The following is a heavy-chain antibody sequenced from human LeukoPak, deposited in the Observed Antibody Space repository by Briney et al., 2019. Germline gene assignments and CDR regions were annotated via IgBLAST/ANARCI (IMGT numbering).Heavy chain of an antibody. V-gene: IGHV1-2*06. Sequence: ASVKVSCKASGYTFTGYYMHWVRQAPGQGLEWMGRINPNSGGTNYAQKFQGRVTMTRDTSISTAYMGLSRLRSDDTAVYYCARDPRFVGYHDSSGYYYPIYWGQGTLVTVSS. J-gene: IGHJ4*02. CDR2: INPNSGGT. D-gene: IGHD3-22*01. CDR3: ARDPRFVGYHDSSGYYYPIY. CDR1: GYTFTGYY.